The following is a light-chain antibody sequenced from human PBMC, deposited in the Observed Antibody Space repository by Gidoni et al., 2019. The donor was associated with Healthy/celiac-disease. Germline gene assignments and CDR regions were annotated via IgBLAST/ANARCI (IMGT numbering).Light chain of an antibody. CDR3: QQYGSSPRFT. CDR1: QSVSSSC. Sequence: EIVLTQSPGTLSLSPGERATLSCRASQSVSSSCLAWYQQKPGQAPRPLIYGASSRATGIPDRFSGSGSGTDFTLTISRLEPEDFAVYYCQQYGSSPRFTFGPGTKVDIK. CDR2: GAS. V-gene: IGKV3-20*01. J-gene: IGKJ3*01.